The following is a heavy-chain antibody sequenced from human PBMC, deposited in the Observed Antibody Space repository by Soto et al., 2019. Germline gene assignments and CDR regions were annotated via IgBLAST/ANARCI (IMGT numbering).Heavy chain of an antibody. Sequence: QVQLQESGPGLVKPSETLSLTCSVSGGSISDYYWSWIRQSPEKGLEYIAYSSYGGIINLNGALNGRVTMSIDTSKNQFSLKATSLTAADTAVYYCARARKATYITGGFDSWGQGTLVTVSS. CDR3: ARARKATYITGGFDS. CDR1: GGSISDYY. J-gene: IGHJ4*02. D-gene: IGHD3-3*01. V-gene: IGHV4-59*01. CDR2: SSYGGII.